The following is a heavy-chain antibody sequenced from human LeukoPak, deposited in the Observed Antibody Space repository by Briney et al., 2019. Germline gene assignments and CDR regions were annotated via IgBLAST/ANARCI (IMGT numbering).Heavy chain of an antibody. D-gene: IGHD1-7*01. CDR2: IKREGTEK. CDR1: GVTLSRYW. CDR3: ARQGTVNWNYPFFY. J-gene: IGHJ4*02. V-gene: IGHV3-7*01. Sequence: GGSLRHSCAASGVTLSRYWMNWVRPAPGKGLGRGASIKREGTEKYYVDSVKSRFTISRDKANNSLYQEMNSLRVEEMSVYDCARQGTVNWNYPFFYWGQGTLVTVSS.